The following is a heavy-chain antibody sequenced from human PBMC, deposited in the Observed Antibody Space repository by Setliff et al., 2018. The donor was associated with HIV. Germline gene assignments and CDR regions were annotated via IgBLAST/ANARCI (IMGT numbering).Heavy chain of an antibody. J-gene: IGHJ4*02. D-gene: IGHD3-3*01. CDR1: GYSISTNEW. Sequence: SETLSLTCAVSGYSISTNEWWGWIRQPPGKGLAWIGYISNSGKIYYDPSLNSRVTLSADTSKNQFSLKLSSVTAADTAVYYCARHLESKLLSYWGQGTLVTVSS. CDR3: ARHLESKLLSY. V-gene: IGHV4-28*05. CDR2: ISNSGKI.